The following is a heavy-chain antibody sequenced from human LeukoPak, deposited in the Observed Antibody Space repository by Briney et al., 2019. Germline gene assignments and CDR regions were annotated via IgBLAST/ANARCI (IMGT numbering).Heavy chain of an antibody. D-gene: IGHD5-18*01. CDR3: ARIDVDTAMALDI. V-gene: IGHV4-30-4*01. CDR1: GGSISSGDYY. J-gene: IGHJ3*02. CDR2: INHSGST. Sequence: SQTLSLTCTVSGGSISSGDYYWSWIRQPPGKGLEWIGEINHSGSTNYNPSLKSRVTISVDTSKNQFSLKLSSVTAADTAVYYCARIDVDTAMALDIWGQGTMVTASS.